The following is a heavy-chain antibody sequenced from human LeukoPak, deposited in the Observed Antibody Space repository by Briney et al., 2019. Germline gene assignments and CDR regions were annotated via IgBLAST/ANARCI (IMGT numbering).Heavy chain of an antibody. CDR1: GFTFSSYW. J-gene: IGHJ4*02. V-gene: IGHV3-7*03. Sequence: TGGSLRLSCAASGFTFSSYWMSWVRQAPGKGLEWVANIKQDGSEKYYVDSVKGRFTISRDNAKNSLYLQMNSLRAEDTAFYYCVRHDFWSGFKGGDYWGQGTLVTVSS. CDR2: IKQDGSEK. D-gene: IGHD3-3*01. CDR3: VRHDFWSGFKGGDY.